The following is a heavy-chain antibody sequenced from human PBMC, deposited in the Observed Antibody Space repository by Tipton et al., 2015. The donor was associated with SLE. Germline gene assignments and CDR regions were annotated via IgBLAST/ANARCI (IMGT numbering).Heavy chain of an antibody. CDR1: GGSISSYY. Sequence: LSLTCTVSGGSISSYYWSWIRQPPGKGLEWIGYIYYSGSTNYNPSLKSRVTISVDTSKNQFSLKLSSVTAADTAVYYCARGGLGRGSGWSGAFDPWGQGTLVTVSS. CDR2: IYYSGST. CDR3: ARGGLGRGSGWSGAFDP. D-gene: IGHD6-19*01. V-gene: IGHV4-59*01. J-gene: IGHJ5*02.